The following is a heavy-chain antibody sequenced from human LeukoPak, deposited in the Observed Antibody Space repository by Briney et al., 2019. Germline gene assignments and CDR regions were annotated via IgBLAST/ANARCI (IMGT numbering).Heavy chain of an antibody. Sequence: GGSLRLSCAASGLTVSSNCMSWVRQAPGKGLEWVSVIYSGGSTYYADSVKGRFTISRDDSKNTLYLQMNSLKTEDTAVYYCTTDLHSDVDSYGFFDYWGQGTLVTVSS. V-gene: IGHV3-66*01. CDR2: IYSGGST. CDR3: TTDLHSDVDSYGFFDY. CDR1: GLTVSSNC. D-gene: IGHD5-18*01. J-gene: IGHJ4*02.